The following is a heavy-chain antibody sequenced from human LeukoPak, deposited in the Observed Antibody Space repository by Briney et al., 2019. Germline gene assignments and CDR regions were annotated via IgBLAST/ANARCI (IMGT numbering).Heavy chain of an antibody. CDR1: GYSFTRYG. CDR2: ISPYNGNT. V-gene: IGHV1-18*01. J-gene: IGHJ6*03. CDR3: ARSRFPYYRLSRTDYYYMDV. D-gene: IGHD3-10*01. Sequence: GASVKVSCEASGYSFTRYGISWVRQAPGQALEWMGWISPYNGNTKYAQKLQGRVTMTTDTSTSTANMELRSLRSDDTAVYYCARSRFPYYRLSRTDYYYMDVWAKGTTVTVSS.